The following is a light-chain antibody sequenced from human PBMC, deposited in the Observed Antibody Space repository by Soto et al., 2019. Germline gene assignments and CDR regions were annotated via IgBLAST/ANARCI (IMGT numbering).Light chain of an antibody. Sequence: QSALAQPASVSGSPGQSITISCTGTSSDVDGYNFVSWYQHHPGKAHKLIIYDVSNRPSGVSSRFSGFKSGNTASLTVSGLQAEDEADYYCTSYTTSFTYVFGTGTKVTVL. CDR3: TSYTTSFTYV. J-gene: IGLJ1*01. CDR2: DVS. CDR1: SSDVDGYNF. V-gene: IGLV2-14*03.